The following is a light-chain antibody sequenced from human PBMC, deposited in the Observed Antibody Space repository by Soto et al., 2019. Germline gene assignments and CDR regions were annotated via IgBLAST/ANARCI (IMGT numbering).Light chain of an antibody. V-gene: IGLV2-14*01. CDR2: EVT. Sequence: QSALTQPASVTGSPGQSITLSCTGFSGDIDYNRVSWYQQYSGTAPKLIISEVTNRPSGVSGRFSGSRSGNTASLTISGLQRDDEADYYCSSYTVRRSWVFGGGTKLTVL. CDR1: SGDIDYNR. CDR3: SSYTVRRSWV. J-gene: IGLJ3*02.